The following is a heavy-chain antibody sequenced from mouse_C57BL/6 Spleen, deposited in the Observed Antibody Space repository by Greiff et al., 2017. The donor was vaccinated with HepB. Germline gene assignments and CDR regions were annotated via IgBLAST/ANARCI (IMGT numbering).Heavy chain of an antibody. CDR1: GFSFNTYA. CDR3: VRHGYDYDVWYFDV. V-gene: IGHV10-1*01. J-gene: IGHJ1*03. CDR2: IRSKSNNYAT. Sequence: EVKLMESGGGLVQPKGSLKLSCAASGFSFNTYAMNWVRQAPGKGLEWVARIRSKSNNYATYYADSVKDRFTISRDDSESMLYLQMNNLKTEDTAMYYCVRHGYDYDVWYFDVWGTGTTVTVSS. D-gene: IGHD2-4*01.